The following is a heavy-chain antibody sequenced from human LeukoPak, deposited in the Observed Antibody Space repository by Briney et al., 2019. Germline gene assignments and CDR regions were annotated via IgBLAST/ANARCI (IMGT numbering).Heavy chain of an antibody. CDR1: GFTFSDYS. J-gene: IGHJ4*02. CDR3: ARDYKYAFDN. D-gene: IGHD5-24*01. Sequence: GGSLRLSCAASGFTFSDYSMNWVRQAAGKGLEWISYIGIDSGNTNYADSVKGRFTISGDKAKNSLYLQMNSLRVEDTAVYYCARDYKYAFDNWGQGTLVTVSS. CDR2: IGIDSGNT. V-gene: IGHV3-48*01.